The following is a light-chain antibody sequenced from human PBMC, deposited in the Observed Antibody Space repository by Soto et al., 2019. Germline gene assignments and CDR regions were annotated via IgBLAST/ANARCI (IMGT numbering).Light chain of an antibody. J-gene: IGLJ1*01. V-gene: IGLV2-11*01. CDR2: DVS. Sequence: QSALAQPRSVSGSPGQSVTISCTGTSSDVGTYDFVSWYQQHPGKAPRLMIFDVSERPSGVPDRFSGSKSGNTASLTISGLQAEDEADYYCCFYAVTLYVFGTGTKVTVL. CDR3: CFYAVTLYV. CDR1: SSDVGTYDF.